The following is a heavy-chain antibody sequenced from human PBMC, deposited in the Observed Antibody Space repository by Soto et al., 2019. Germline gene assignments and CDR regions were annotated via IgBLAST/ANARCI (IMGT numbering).Heavy chain of an antibody. V-gene: IGHV3-9*01. J-gene: IGHJ6*03. D-gene: IGHD4-17*01. CDR2: ISWNSGQL. CDR3: AKDKSTGEYSYYRYMDV. Sequence: EVLLVESGGGLVQPDRPLRLSCEASGFNFGNYAMHWVRQVPGKGLEWVSAISWNSGQLDYADSVRGRFTISRDNGKNSLYLEMNSLRPDDTDLYFCAKDKSTGEYSYYRYMDVWGRGTTVIVSS. CDR1: GFNFGNYA.